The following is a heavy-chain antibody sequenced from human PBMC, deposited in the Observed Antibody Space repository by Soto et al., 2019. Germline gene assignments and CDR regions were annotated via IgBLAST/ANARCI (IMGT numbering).Heavy chain of an antibody. D-gene: IGHD3-10*01. V-gene: IGHV4-4*02. Sequence: QVQLQESGPGLVKPSGTLSLTCAVSGGSISSSNWWSWVRQPPGKGLEWIGEIYHSGSTNYNPALKGRVTIPVDKSKNQFSPKLSSVTAADQAVYYRAGVGGMVRVGIDYWGQGTLVTVSS. CDR3: AGVGGMVRVGIDY. J-gene: IGHJ4*02. CDR2: IYHSGST. CDR1: GGSISSSNW.